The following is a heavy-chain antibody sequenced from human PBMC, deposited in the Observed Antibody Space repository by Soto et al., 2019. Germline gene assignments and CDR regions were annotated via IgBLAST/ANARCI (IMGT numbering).Heavy chain of an antibody. D-gene: IGHD3-16*01. V-gene: IGHV3-33*01. CDR1: GFTFSSYG. CDR2: IWYDGSNK. CDR3: AGGLGGLHGGGYFFGMDG. Sequence: QVQLVESGGGVVQPGRSLRLSCAASGFTFSSYGMHWVRQAPGKGLEWVAVIWYDGSNKYYADSVKGRFTISRDNSKNTLYLQKNSLRAEDPAVDYLAGGLGGLHGGGYFFGMDGWGQGTTVTVSS. J-gene: IGHJ6*02.